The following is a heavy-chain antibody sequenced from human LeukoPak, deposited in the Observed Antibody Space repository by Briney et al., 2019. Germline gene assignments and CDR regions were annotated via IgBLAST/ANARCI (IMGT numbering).Heavy chain of an antibody. CDR1: GGSIRSYY. D-gene: IGHD3-16*01. V-gene: IGHV4-59*04. J-gene: IGHJ4*02. Sequence: SETLSLTCTVSGGSIRSYYWSWVRQPPGKGLEWIGNIYYSGSTYYNPSLKSRVTISVDTSKNQFSLKLSSVTAADTAVYYCARGLNWGQGTLVTVSS. CDR2: IYYSGST. CDR3: ARGLN.